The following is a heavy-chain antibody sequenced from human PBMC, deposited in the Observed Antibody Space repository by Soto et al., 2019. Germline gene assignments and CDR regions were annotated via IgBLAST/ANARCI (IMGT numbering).Heavy chain of an antibody. V-gene: IGHV4-39*07. CDR3: ARVYSSSRNWFDP. CDR1: GGSISSSSYY. Sequence: PSETLSLTCTVSGGSISSSSYYWGWIRQPPGKGLEWIGSIYYSGSTYYTPSLKSRVTISVDTSKNQFSLQLSSVTAADTAVYYFARVYSSSRNWFDPWGQGTLVTISS. J-gene: IGHJ5*02. CDR2: IYYSGST. D-gene: IGHD6-13*01.